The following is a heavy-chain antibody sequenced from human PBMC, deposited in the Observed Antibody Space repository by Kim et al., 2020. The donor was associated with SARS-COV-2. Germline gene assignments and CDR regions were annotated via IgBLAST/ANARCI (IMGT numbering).Heavy chain of an antibody. J-gene: IGHJ5*01. CDR2: ISSSGDRT. Sequence: GGSLRLSCAASGFTFSTYDMSWVRQAPGKGLEWVSAISSSGDRTYYADSVKGRFTISRDNSKNTLYLQMNSLRAEDTAVYYCAKGGWLDCWGQGTLVTVSS. CDR1: GFTFSTYD. V-gene: IGHV3-23*01. CDR3: AKGGWLDC.